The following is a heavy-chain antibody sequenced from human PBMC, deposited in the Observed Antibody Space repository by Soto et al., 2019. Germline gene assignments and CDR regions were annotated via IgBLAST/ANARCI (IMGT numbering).Heavy chain of an antibody. CDR3: AHMLTGTGGHFDH. Sequence: SGPTLVNPTQTLTLTCIFSGFSLITIGLAVGWVRQPPEKALEWLALIFWDDDRRYSPSLKTRLTITKDTSKNQVVLTLTNVDPVDTATYYCAHMLTGTGGHFDHWGQGTLVTVSS. CDR1: GFSLITIGLA. D-gene: IGHD2-8*02. J-gene: IGHJ4*02. V-gene: IGHV2-5*02. CDR2: IFWDDDR.